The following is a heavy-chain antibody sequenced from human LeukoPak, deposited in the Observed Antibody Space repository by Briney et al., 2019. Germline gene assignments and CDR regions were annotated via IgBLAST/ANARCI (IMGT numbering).Heavy chain of an antibody. V-gene: IGHV1-2*06. CDR1: GYTFTGYY. Sequence: ASVKVSCKASGYTFTGYYMHWVRQAPGQGLEWMGRIDPNSGGTNYAQKFQGRVTMTRDTSISTAYMELSRLRSDGTAVYYCARETYYGSGSYYNANFDYWGQGTLVTVSS. CDR2: IDPNSGGT. CDR3: ARETYYGSGSYYNANFDY. D-gene: IGHD3-10*01. J-gene: IGHJ4*02.